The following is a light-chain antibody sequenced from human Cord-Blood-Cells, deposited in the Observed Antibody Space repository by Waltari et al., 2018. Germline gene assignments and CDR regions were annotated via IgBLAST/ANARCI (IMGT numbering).Light chain of an antibody. CDR1: SSDVGSYNL. CDR3: CSYAGSSYV. V-gene: IGLV2-23*01. Sequence: QSALTQPASVSGSPGQSITISCTGTSSDVGSYNLVSWYQQHPGKAPKLMFYEGSKRPSGVSNRFSGSKYGNTAYLTISGLQAEDEADYYCCSYAGSSYVFGTGTKVTVL. J-gene: IGLJ1*01. CDR2: EGS.